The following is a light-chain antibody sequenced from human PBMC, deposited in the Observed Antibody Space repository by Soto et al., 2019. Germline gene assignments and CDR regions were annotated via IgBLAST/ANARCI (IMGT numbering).Light chain of an antibody. J-gene: IGKJ1*01. CDR1: QSVSSN. Sequence: EILMTQSPATLSVSPGERAILSCRASQSVSSNLAWYQQKPGQAPRLLIYGTSTRATGIPARFSGSGSGAEFTLAISSLQSEDFAFYFCQQYNNWPLTFGQGTKVEIK. CDR3: QQYNNWPLT. CDR2: GTS. V-gene: IGKV3-15*01.